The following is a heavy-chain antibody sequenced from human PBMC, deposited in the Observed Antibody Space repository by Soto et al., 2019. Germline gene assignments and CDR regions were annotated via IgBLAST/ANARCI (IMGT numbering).Heavy chain of an antibody. CDR3: TRLISAAQDY. Sequence: EVLLVESGGGLVQPGESLKLSCVASGFVFKDSSIHWVRQASGKGLEWVGRIRDRAYNYATAYTASVKGRFTITRDDSTNTSYLQMNSLRTEDTAIYYCTRLISAAQDYWGQGTLVTVSS. D-gene: IGHD3-10*01. J-gene: IGHJ4*02. V-gene: IGHV3-73*01. CDR2: IRDRAYNYAT. CDR1: GFVFKDSS.